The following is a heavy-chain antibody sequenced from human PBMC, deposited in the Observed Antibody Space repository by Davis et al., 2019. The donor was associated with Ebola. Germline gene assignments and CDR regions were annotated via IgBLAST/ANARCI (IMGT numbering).Heavy chain of an antibody. CDR1: GFTVSSNY. Sequence: PGGSLRLSCAASGFTVSSNYMSWVRQAPGKGLEWVSAISGSGGSTYYADSVKGRFTISRDNSKKTLYLQMNSLRAEDTAVYYCARDWYSSGWSPSYYYYYGMDVWGQGTTVTVSS. J-gene: IGHJ6*02. CDR2: ISGSGGST. CDR3: ARDWYSSGWSPSYYYYYGMDV. V-gene: IGHV3-23*01. D-gene: IGHD6-19*01.